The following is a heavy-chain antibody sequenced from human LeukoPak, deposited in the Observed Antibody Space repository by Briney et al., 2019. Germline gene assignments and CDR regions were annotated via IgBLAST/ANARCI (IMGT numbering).Heavy chain of an antibody. D-gene: IGHD5-24*01. CDR1: GFTFSSYG. J-gene: IGHJ6*03. V-gene: IGHV3-33*01. Sequence: GGSLRLSCAASGFTFSSYGMHWVRQAPGKGLEWVAVIWYDGSNKYYADSVKGRFTISRDNSKNTLYLQMNSLRAEDTAVYYCARENDQRWLGHYYMDVWGKGTTVTVSS. CDR2: IWYDGSNK. CDR3: ARENDQRWLGHYYMDV.